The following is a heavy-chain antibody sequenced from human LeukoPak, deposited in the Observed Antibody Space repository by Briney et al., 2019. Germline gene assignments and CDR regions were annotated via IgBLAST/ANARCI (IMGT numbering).Heavy chain of an antibody. CDR1: GYTLTELS. CDR2: FDPEDGET. D-gene: IGHD6-6*01. CDR3: ATGIAARPEDLYYYYYMDV. J-gene: IGHJ6*03. V-gene: IGHV1-24*01. Sequence: ASVKVSCKVSGYTLTELSMHWVRQAPGKGLEWMGGFDPEDGETIYAQKFQGRVTMTEDTSTDTAYMELSSLRSEDTAVYYCATGIAARPEDLYYYYYMDVWGKGTTVTVSS.